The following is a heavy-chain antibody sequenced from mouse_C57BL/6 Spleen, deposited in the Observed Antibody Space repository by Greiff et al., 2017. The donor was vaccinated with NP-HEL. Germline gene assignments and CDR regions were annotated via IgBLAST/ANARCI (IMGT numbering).Heavy chain of an antibody. J-gene: IGHJ2*01. Sequence: VQLQQPGAELVKPGASVKLSCKASGYTFPSYWMHWVKQRPGQGLEWIGMIHPNSGSTNYNEKFKSKATLTVDKSSSTAYMQLSSLTSEDSAVYYCARPPTVLARYYFDYWGQGTTLTVSS. CDR3: ARPPTVLARYYFDY. CDR1: GYTFPSYW. D-gene: IGHD1-1*01. CDR2: IHPNSGST. V-gene: IGHV1-64*01.